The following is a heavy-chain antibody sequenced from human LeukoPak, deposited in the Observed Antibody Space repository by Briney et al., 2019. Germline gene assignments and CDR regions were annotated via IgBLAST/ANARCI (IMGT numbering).Heavy chain of an antibody. Sequence: GGSLRLSCAASGFTFSSYAMSWVRQAPGKGLEWVSAISGSGGSTYYADSVKGRFTISRDNSKNTPYLQMNSLRAEDTAVYYCAKLTRIAVALDYWGQETLVTVS. J-gene: IGHJ4*02. CDR3: AKLTRIAVALDY. CDR1: GFTFSSYA. D-gene: IGHD6-19*01. V-gene: IGHV3-23*01. CDR2: ISGSGGST.